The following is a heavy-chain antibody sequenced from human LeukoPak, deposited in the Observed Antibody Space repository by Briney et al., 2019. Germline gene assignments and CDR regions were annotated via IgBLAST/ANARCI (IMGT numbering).Heavy chain of an antibody. J-gene: IGHJ4*02. CDR1: GFTFSSYA. D-gene: IGHD3-22*01. Sequence: GGSLRLSCAASGFTFSSYAMSWVRQAPGKGLEWVSAISGSGGSTYYADSVKGRFTISRDNSKNTLYLQMNSLRAEDTAVYYCAKVTGGSITMIVVGFDYWGQGTLVTVSS. V-gene: IGHV3-23*01. CDR2: ISGSGGST. CDR3: AKVTGGSITMIVVGFDY.